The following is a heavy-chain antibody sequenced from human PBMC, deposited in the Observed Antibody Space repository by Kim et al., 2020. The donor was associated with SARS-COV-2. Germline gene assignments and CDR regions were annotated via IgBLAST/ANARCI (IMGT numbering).Heavy chain of an antibody. Sequence: ASVKVSCKASGYTFTSYYMHWVRQAPGQGLEWMGIINPSGGSTSYAQKFQGRVTMTRDTSTSTVYMELSSLRSEDTAVYYCASGKIITTGYYYYYGMDVWGQGTTVTVSS. V-gene: IGHV1-46*01. CDR1: GYTFTSYY. D-gene: IGHD3-3*01. J-gene: IGHJ6*02. CDR3: ASGKIITTGYYYYYGMDV. CDR2: INPSGGST.